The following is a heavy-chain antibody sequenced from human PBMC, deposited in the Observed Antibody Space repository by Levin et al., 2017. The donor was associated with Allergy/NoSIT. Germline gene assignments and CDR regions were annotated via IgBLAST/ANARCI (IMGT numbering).Heavy chain of an antibody. CDR3: AKAPRRYFYYYMDV. V-gene: IGHV3-9*01. CDR2: ISWNSANI. J-gene: IGHJ6*03. Sequence: AGGSLRLSCVASGFTFDDYAMHWVRQAPGKGLEWVSSISWNSANIGHADSVKGRFTISRDNARNSLYLQMNSLRAEDTALYYCAKAPRRYFYYYMDVWGKGTTVTVSS. D-gene: IGHD6-6*01. CDR1: GFTFDDYA.